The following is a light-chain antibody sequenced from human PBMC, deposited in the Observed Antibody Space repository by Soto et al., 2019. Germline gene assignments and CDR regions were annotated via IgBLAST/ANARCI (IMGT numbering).Light chain of an antibody. CDR1: QSINRY. Sequence: DIQMTQSPSSLSASVGYRVAIPCGASQSINRYIKWYRQKPGKAPNLLIYGASNLQSGVPSRFSGSGSETEFTLSISSLQPDDFVTYYCLQYNSYPWTFGHGTKV. CDR3: LQYNSYPWT. CDR2: GAS. V-gene: IGKV1-17*01. J-gene: IGKJ1*01.